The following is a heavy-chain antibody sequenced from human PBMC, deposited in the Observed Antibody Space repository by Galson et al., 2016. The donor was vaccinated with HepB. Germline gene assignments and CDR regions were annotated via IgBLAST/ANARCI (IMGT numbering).Heavy chain of an antibody. CDR2: ISMSSAYI. D-gene: IGHD1-26*01. CDR1: GFTFSSYS. Sequence: SLRLSCAASGFTFSSYSMTWVRQAPGKGLEWVSSISMSSAYIYYADSVKGRFTISRDNAKNSLYLQMNSLRAEDTAVYYCARDHRSHGYFDYWGQGTLVTVSS. J-gene: IGHJ4*02. CDR3: ARDHRSHGYFDY. V-gene: IGHV3-21*01.